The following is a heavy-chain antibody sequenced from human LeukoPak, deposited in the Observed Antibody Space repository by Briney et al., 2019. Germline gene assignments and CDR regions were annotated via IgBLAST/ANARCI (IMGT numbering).Heavy chain of an antibody. CDR2: ISWNSGSV. CDR3: AKARFEESCFDY. Sequence: GRSLRLSCAASGFTFDDYAMHWVRQVPGKGLEWVSGISWNSGSVGYAGSVKGRFTISRDNAKNSLYLQMDRLRDDDTALYYCAKARFEESCFDYWGQGTLVTVSS. V-gene: IGHV3-9*01. J-gene: IGHJ4*02. CDR1: GFTFDDYA. D-gene: IGHD3-10*01.